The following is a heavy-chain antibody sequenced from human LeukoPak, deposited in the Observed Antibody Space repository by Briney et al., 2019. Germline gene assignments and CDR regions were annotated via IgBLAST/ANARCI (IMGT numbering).Heavy chain of an antibody. CDR3: AREHDSSGYRGTFDAFDI. V-gene: IGHV1-69*05. Sequence: SVKVSCKASGGTFSSYAISWVRQAPGRGLEWMGRIIPIFGTANYAQKFQGRVTITTDESTSTAYMELSSLRSEDTAVYYCAREHDSSGYRGTFDAFDIWGQGTMVTVSS. CDR2: IIPIFGTA. CDR1: GGTFSSYA. D-gene: IGHD3-22*01. J-gene: IGHJ3*02.